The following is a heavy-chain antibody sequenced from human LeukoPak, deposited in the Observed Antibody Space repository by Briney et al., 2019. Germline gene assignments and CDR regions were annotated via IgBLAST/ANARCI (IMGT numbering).Heavy chain of an antibody. Sequence: GASVKVSCKASGYTFTSYGISWVRLAPGQGLEWMGWISAYNGDTDYAQNLQDRVTMTTDTSTSTAYMELRSLRSDDTAVYYCARDLQYYDTTSTGYFLHWGQGTLVIVSS. CDR3: ARDLQYYDTTSTGYFLH. CDR1: GYTFTSYG. J-gene: IGHJ1*01. D-gene: IGHD3-22*01. V-gene: IGHV1-18*01. CDR2: ISAYNGDT.